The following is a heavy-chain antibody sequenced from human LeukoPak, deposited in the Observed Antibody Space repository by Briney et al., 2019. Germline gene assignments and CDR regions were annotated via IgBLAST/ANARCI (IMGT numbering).Heavy chain of an antibody. CDR2: ISAYNGNT. CDR3: ARSRPFFDP. V-gene: IGHV1-18*01. CDR1: GYTFTGLH. Sequence: ASVKVSCKASGYTFTGLHLAWVRQAPGQGLEWMGWISAYNGNTNYAQKLQGRVTMTTDTSTSTAYMELRSLRSDDTAVYYCARSRPFFDPWGQGTLVTVSS. J-gene: IGHJ5*02.